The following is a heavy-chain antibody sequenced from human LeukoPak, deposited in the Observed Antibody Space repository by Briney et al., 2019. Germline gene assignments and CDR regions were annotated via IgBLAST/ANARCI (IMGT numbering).Heavy chain of an antibody. Sequence: PSETLSLTCAVYGGSFSGYYWSWIRQPPGKGLEWIGEINHSGSTNYNPSLKSRVTISVDTSKNQFSLKLSSVTAADTAVYYCARASGSYPYYYYGMDVWGQGTTVTVSS. CDR2: INHSGST. CDR3: ARASGSYPYYYYGMDV. CDR1: GGSFSGYY. J-gene: IGHJ6*02. V-gene: IGHV4-34*01. D-gene: IGHD1-26*01.